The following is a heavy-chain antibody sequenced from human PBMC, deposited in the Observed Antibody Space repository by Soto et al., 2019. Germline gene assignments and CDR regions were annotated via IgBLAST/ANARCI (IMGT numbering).Heavy chain of an antibody. V-gene: IGHV3-53*04. CDR2: IYSGGST. D-gene: IGHD4-17*01. CDR3: ARDFRPPYGVRYFDY. CDR1: GFTVSSNY. J-gene: IGHJ4*02. Sequence: EVPLVESGGGLVQPGGSLRLSCAASGFTVSSNYMSWVRQAPGKGLERVSVIYSGGSTYYADSVKGRFTISRHNSKNTLYLLMNSLRAEDTAVYYCARDFRPPYGVRYFDYWGQGTLVTVSS.